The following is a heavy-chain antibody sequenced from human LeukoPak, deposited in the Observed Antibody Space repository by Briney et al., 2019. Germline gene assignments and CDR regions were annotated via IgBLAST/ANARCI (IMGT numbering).Heavy chain of an antibody. D-gene: IGHD4-17*01. CDR3: AKGHPSETYGDYGYFDY. J-gene: IGHJ4*02. CDR1: GFTFSSYA. V-gene: IGHV3-23*01. CDR2: ISGSGGST. Sequence: GGSLRLSCAASGFTFSSYAMSWVRQAPGKGLEWVSAISGSGGSTYYVDSVKGRFTISRDNSKNTLYLQMNSLRAEDTAVYYCAKGHPSETYGDYGYFDYWGQGTLVTVSS.